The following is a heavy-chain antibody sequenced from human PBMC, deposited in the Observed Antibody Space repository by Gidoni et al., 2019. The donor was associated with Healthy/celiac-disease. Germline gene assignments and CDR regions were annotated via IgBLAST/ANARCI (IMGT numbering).Heavy chain of an antibody. CDR2: IYWDDDK. CDR3: AHTRYGSGKSLGKDDAFDI. CDR1: GFSLTTGGVG. D-gene: IGHD6-19*01. V-gene: IGHV2-5*02. Sequence: ITLQESGPTLVKPTQTLPLTCTFSGFSLTTGGVGVGWIRQPPGKALEWLALIYWDDDKRYSTSLKSRLTITKDTSKIQVVLTMTNMDPVDTATYYCAHTRYGSGKSLGKDDAFDIWGQGTMVTVSS. J-gene: IGHJ3*02.